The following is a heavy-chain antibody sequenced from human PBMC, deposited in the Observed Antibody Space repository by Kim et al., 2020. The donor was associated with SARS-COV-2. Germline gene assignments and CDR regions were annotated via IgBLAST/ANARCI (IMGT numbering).Heavy chain of an antibody. V-gene: IGHV3-23*01. D-gene: IGHD3-22*01. J-gene: IGHJ4*02. CDR3: AKAPYYYDSSGYYPHFDY. Sequence: KGRLTISRDNSKNTLYLQMNSLRAEDTAVYYCAKAPYYYDSSGYYPHFDYWGQGTLVTVSS.